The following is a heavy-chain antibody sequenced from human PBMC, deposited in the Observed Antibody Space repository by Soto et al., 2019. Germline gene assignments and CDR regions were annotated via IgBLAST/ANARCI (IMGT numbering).Heavy chain of an antibody. V-gene: IGHV3-20*04. D-gene: IGHD2-2*01. Sequence: EVQLVESGGGEVRPGGSLRLSCAASGFDFDAFGMSWVRQVPGKGLEWVSSINWNDKSAAYADSVKGRFTISRDHAKKSLYLQMNSLRAEDTALYYCTKDTGSSSWDAEYFDHWGQGTLVTVSS. J-gene: IGHJ1*01. CDR2: INWNDKSA. CDR3: TKDTGSSSWDAEYFDH. CDR1: GFDFDAFG.